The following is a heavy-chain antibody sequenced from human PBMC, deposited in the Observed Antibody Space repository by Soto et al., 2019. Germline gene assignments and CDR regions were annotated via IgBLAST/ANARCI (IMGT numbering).Heavy chain of an antibody. D-gene: IGHD6-13*01. CDR2: IYYSGST. V-gene: IGHV4-34*01. CDR3: AKPSSYSSSWYYYYGMDV. J-gene: IGHJ6*02. Sequence: SETLSLTCAVYGGSFSGYYWSWIRQPPGKGLEWIGSIYYSGSTYYNPSLKSRVTISVDTSKNQFSLKLSSVTAADTAVYYCAKPSSYSSSWYYYYGMDVWGQGTTVTVSS. CDR1: GGSFSGYY.